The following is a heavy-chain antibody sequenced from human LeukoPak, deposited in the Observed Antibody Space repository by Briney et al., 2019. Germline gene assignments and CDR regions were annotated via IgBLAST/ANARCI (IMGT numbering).Heavy chain of an antibody. CDR3: ARRWGSGLDY. V-gene: IGHV3-30-3*01. D-gene: IGHD6-19*01. CDR1: GLTFSIYA. CDR2: LSYDGSNK. J-gene: IGHJ4*02. Sequence: GGSLRLSCAASGLTFSIYAMQWVRQAPGKGLEWVAFLSYDGSNKFYADSVKGRSTISRDNSENTLYLQMNSLRAEDTAVYYCARRWGSGLDYWGQGTLVTVSS.